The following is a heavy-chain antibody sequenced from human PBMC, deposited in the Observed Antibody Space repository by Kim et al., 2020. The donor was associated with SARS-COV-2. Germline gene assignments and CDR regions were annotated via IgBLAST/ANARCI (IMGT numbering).Heavy chain of an antibody. CDR1: GGSFSGYY. V-gene: IGHV4-34*01. CDR2: INHSGST. CDR3: ARGSTVTTFDLFQYYYGMDV. D-gene: IGHD4-17*01. J-gene: IGHJ6*02. Sequence: SETLSLTCAVYGGSFSGYYWSWIRQPPGKGLEWIGEINHSGSTNYNPSLKSRVTISVDTSKNQLSLKLSSVTAADTAVYYCARGSTVTTFDLFQYYYGMDVWGQGTTVTVSS.